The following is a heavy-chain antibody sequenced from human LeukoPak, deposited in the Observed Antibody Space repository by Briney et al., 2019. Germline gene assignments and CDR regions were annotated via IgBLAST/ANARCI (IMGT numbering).Heavy chain of an antibody. CDR1: GFTFNNAW. CDR2: IKSKTDGGTT. CDR3: ATWFYYDTSAYAY. J-gene: IGHJ4*02. Sequence: PGGSLRLSCAASGFTFNNAWMSWVRQAPGKGLQWVGRIKSKTDGGTTDYAAPVKGRFTISRDDSQNTLYLQVNSLKTEDTAVYYCATWFYYDTSAYAYWAQGTLVTVSS. V-gene: IGHV3-15*01. D-gene: IGHD3-22*01.